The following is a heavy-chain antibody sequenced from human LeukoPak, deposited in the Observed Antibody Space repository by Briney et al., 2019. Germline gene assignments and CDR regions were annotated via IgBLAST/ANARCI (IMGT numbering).Heavy chain of an antibody. V-gene: IGHV1-2*02. CDR2: ISPNSGGT. J-gene: IGHJ3*02. D-gene: IGHD5-12*01. CDR1: GYTFTGYY. CDR3: ARIYSGYAPPDAFDI. Sequence: ASVKVSCKASGYTFTGYYMQWVRQAPGQGFEWMGWISPNSGGTNYAQKFQGRVTMTRDTSISTAYMELSRLRSDDTAFYYCARIYSGYAPPDAFDIWGQGTMVTVSS.